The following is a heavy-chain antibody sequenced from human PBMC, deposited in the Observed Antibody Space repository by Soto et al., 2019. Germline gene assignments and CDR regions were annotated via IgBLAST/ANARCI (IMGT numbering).Heavy chain of an antibody. J-gene: IGHJ4*02. V-gene: IGHV3-23*01. CDR1: GFPFIKYA. CDR3: AKDRGLLSIFGAVHLGF. CDR2: LSSDGDT. D-gene: IGHD3-3*01. Sequence: ELQLLESGGGLVQPGGSLRLSCTASGFPFIKYAMTWVRQAPGKGLEWVSTLSSDGDTYYADSVKGRFTVSRDNSKSTLYLQMNSLRGDDTAVYFCAKDRGLLSIFGAVHLGFWGRGTLVTVSS.